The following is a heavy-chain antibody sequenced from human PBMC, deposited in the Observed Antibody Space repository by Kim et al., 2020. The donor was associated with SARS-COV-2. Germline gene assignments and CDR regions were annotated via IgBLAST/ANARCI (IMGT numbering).Heavy chain of an antibody. CDR3: ARSVVPASNWFDP. V-gene: IGHV4-34*01. Sequence: YNPSLKSRVTISVDTSKNQFSLKLSSVTAADTAVYYCARSVVPASNWFDPWGQGTLVTVSS. D-gene: IGHD2-2*01. J-gene: IGHJ5*02.